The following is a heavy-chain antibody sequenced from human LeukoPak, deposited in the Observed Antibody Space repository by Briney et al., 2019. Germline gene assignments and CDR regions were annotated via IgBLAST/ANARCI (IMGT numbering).Heavy chain of an antibody. J-gene: IGHJ6*03. Sequence: GGSLRLSCAASGFTFSSYWMSWVRQAPGKGLEWVANIKQDGSEKYYVDSVKGRFTISRDNAKNSLYLQMNSLRAEDTAVYYCARDLMVRGYYYMDVWGKGTTVTASS. CDR3: ARDLMVRGYYYMDV. CDR2: IKQDGSEK. CDR1: GFTFSSYW. D-gene: IGHD3-10*01. V-gene: IGHV3-7*01.